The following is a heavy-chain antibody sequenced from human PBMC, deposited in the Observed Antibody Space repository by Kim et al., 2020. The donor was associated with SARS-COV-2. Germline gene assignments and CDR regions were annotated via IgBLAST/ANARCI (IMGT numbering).Heavy chain of an antibody. Sequence: SETLSLTCTVSGGSIGPYYWSWIRQPPGKGLEWIGYIYYSGSTNYNPSLKSRVTISVDTSKNQVSLNLHSVTAADTAVYFCARDRGADYSNEFDSWGQGILVTVTS. D-gene: IGHD4-4*01. CDR3: ARDRGADYSNEFDS. V-gene: IGHV4-59*13. CDR2: IYYSGST. CDR1: GGSIGPYY. J-gene: IGHJ4*02.